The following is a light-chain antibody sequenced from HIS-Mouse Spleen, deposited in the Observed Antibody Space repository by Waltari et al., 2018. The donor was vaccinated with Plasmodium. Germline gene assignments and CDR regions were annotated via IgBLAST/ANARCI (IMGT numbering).Light chain of an antibody. CDR1: NIGSKS. CDR2: DDS. CDR3: QVWDSSSDHYV. V-gene: IGLV3-21*02. J-gene: IGLJ1*01. Sequence: SYVLTQPPSVSVAPGQPARITCGGNNIGSKSVHWYQQKPAQAPVLVVYDDSERPTGIPERFSGSNSGNTATLTISRVEAGDEADYYCQVWDSSSDHYVFGTGTKVTVL.